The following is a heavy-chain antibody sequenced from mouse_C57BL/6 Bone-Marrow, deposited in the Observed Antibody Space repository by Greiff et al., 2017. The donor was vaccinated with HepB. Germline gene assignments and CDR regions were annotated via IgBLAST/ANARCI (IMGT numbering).Heavy chain of an antibody. J-gene: IGHJ3*01. Sequence: VQLQQPGAEFVKPGASVKMSCKASGYTFPGYWITWVKQRPGQGLEWFGDIYPGIGSTNYNKKFKSKATLTVDTSSSTAYMQLSSLTSEDSAVYYGARERVYYGSPGAYWGQGTLVTVSA. CDR1: GYTFPGYW. V-gene: IGHV1-55*01. CDR2: IYPGIGST. CDR3: ARERVYYGSPGAY. D-gene: IGHD1-1*01.